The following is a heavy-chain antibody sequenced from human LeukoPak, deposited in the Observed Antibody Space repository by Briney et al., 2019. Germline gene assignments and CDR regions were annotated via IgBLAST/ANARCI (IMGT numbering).Heavy chain of an antibody. CDR2: INPNSGGT. V-gene: IGHV1-2*02. J-gene: IGHJ6*02. CDR1: GYAFTGYY. CDR3: ARSASMVRGVIIPSSYYYYGMDV. Sequence: ASVKVSCKASGYAFTGYYMHWVRQAPGQGLEWMGWINPNSGGTNYAQKFQGRVTMTRDTSISTAYMELSRLRSDDTAVYYCARSASMVRGVIIPSSYYYYGMDVWGQGTTVTVSS. D-gene: IGHD3-10*01.